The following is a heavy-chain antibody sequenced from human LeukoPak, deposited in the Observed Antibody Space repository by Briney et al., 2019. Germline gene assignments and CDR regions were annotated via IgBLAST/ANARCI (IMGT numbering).Heavy chain of an antibody. Sequence: GGSLRLSCAASGLTFSSYSMNWVRQAPGKGLEWVSSISSSSSYIYYADSVKGRFTISRDNAKNSLYLQMNSLRAEDTAVYYCARDRRGSYYNVAYYYYMDVWGKGTTVTVSS. J-gene: IGHJ6*03. D-gene: IGHD3-10*01. V-gene: IGHV3-21*01. CDR3: ARDRRGSYYNVAYYYYMDV. CDR2: ISSSSSYI. CDR1: GLTFSSYS.